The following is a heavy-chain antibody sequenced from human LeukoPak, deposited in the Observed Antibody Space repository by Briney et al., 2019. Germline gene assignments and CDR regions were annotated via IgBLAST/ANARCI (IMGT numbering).Heavy chain of an antibody. Sequence: PGGSLRLSCAASGFTFSNYWMSWVRQAPGKGLEWVANIKQDGREKYYVDSVKGRFTISRDNAKNSLYLQMNSLRAEDTAVYYCAELGITMIGGVWGKGTTVTISS. CDR1: GFTFSNYW. CDR2: IKQDGREK. D-gene: IGHD3-10*02. CDR3: AELGITMIGGV. V-gene: IGHV3-7*01. J-gene: IGHJ6*04.